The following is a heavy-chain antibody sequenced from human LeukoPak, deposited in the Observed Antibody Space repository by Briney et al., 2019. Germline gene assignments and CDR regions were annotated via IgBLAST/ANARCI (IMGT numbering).Heavy chain of an antibody. J-gene: IGHJ3*02. D-gene: IGHD3-9*01. CDR3: ARRYFDWFLGAGGSLDI. CDR2: IKQDGSEK. CDR1: GFTFRSYW. Sequence: GGSLRLSCAGSGFTFRSYWMHWVRQAPGKGLEWVANIKQDGSEKYYVDSVKGRFTISRDNANDSVYLQMNSLRAEDTAVNYCARRYFDWFLGAGGSLDIWGQGTMVTVSS. V-gene: IGHV3-7*01.